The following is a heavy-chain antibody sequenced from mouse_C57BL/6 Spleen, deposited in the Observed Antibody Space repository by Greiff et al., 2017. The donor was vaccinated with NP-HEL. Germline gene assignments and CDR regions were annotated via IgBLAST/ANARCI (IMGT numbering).Heavy chain of an antibody. D-gene: IGHD1-1*01. CDR2: ISYDGSN. Sequence: EVQLKESGPGLVKPSQSLSLTCSVTGYSITSGYYWNWIRQFPGNKLEWMGYISYDGSNNYNPSLKNRISITRDTSKNQFFLKLNSVTTEDTATYYCARDYGSAWFAYWGQGTLVTVSA. CDR1: GYSITSGYY. V-gene: IGHV3-6*01. J-gene: IGHJ3*01. CDR3: ARDYGSAWFAY.